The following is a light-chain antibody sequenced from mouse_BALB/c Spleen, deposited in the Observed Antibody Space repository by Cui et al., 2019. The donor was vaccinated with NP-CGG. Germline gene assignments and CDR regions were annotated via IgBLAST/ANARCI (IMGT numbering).Light chain of an antibody. J-gene: IGLJ1*01. Sequence: QAVVTQESALTTSPGDTVTLTCRASPVAVTTSNYANWVQEKPVHLFTGLIGGTNNRAPGVPARFSGSLIGDKAALTITGAQTEDEAIYFCALWYSNHWVFGGGTKLTVL. CDR2: GTN. CDR1: PVAVTTSNY. V-gene: IGLV1*01. CDR3: ALWYSNHWV.